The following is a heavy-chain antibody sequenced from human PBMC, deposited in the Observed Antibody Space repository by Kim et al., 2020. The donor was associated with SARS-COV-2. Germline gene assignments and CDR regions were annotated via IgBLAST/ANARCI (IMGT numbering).Heavy chain of an antibody. D-gene: IGHD3-10*01. V-gene: IGHV4-59*08. Sequence: SETLSLTCTVSGGSVSGFYWSWIRQPPGKELECIGYILYSGSADYYPSLKSRVTMSVDTSKNQFSLNLSSVTAADTAIYYCARLFYGSGSYYFDFWGQGT. CDR3: ARLFYGSGSYYFDF. CDR2: ILYSGSA. J-gene: IGHJ4*02. CDR1: GGSVSGFY.